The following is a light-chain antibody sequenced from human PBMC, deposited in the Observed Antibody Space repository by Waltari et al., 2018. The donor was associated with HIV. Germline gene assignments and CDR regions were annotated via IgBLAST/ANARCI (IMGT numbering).Light chain of an antibody. CDR2: KDT. Sequence: SFDLTQPPSVSVSPGQTARITCSGDALPTQYAYWYQQKPGQAPVVLIYKDTERPSGIPERFSGSSSGKTVTLTISGIQAEDEADYYCQSTDSTASYVFGPGTKVTVL. CDR3: QSTDSTASYV. V-gene: IGLV3-25*03. CDR1: ALPTQY. J-gene: IGLJ1*01.